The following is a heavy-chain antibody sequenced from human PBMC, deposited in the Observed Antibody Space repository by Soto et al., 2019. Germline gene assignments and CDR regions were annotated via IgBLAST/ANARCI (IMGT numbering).Heavy chain of an antibody. D-gene: IGHD3-10*01. J-gene: IGHJ4*02. Sequence: QVQLVESGGGMVQPGRSLRLSCAASGLTFSSYGMHWVRQAPGKGLEWVAVIWYDGNNKYYADSVKGRFTISRDNSKNTLYLQMNSLRAEDTAVYYCARELGTYYYDYWGQGTLVTVSS. CDR2: IWYDGNNK. CDR1: GLTFSSYG. CDR3: ARELGTYYYDY. V-gene: IGHV3-33*01.